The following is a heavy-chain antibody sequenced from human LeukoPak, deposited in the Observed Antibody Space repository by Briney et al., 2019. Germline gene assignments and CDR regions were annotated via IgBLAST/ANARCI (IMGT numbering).Heavy chain of an antibody. CDR3: AKDDTYCSGGSCPGWYFEY. V-gene: IGHV3-23*01. Sequence: GGSLRLSCAASGFTFSSYAMSWVRQAPGKGLEWVSGISGSGGSTYYADSVKGRFTISRDNSKNTPYLQMNSLRAEDTAVYYCAKDDTYCSGGSCPGWYFEYWGQGTLVTVSS. D-gene: IGHD2-15*01. CDR2: ISGSGGST. J-gene: IGHJ4*02. CDR1: GFTFSSYA.